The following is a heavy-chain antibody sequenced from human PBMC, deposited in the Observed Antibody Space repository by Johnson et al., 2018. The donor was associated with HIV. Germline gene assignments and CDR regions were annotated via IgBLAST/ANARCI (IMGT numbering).Heavy chain of an antibody. J-gene: IGHJ3*02. CDR3: AKVSRSKGGVIVPLGAFDI. V-gene: IGHV3-11*04. D-gene: IGHD3-16*02. CDR1: GFTFSDYY. Sequence: QMQLVESGGGLVKPGGSLRLSCVASGFTFSDYYMTWVRQAPGKGLEWVSYISSSGSTIYSADSVKGRFTISRDNAKNSLYLQMNSLSPEDTAVYYCAKVSRSKGGVIVPLGAFDIWGQGTMVTVSS. CDR2: ISSSGSTI.